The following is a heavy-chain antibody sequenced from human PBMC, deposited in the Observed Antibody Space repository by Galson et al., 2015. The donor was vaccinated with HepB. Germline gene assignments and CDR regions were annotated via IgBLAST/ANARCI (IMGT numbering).Heavy chain of an antibody. D-gene: IGHD1-26*01. V-gene: IGHV1-69*13. CDR3: ARDLLPRELRWELTGKGGAFDI. Sequence: SVKVSCKASGGTFSSYAISWVRQAPGQGLEWMGGIIPIFGTANYAQKFQGRVTITADESTSTAYMELSSLRSEDTAVYYCARDLLPRELRWELTGKGGAFDIWGQGTMVTVSS. J-gene: IGHJ3*02. CDR2: IIPIFGTA. CDR1: GGTFSSYA.